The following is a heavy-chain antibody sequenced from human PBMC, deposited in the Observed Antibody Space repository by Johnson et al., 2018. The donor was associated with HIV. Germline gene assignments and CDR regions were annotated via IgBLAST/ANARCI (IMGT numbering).Heavy chain of an antibody. J-gene: IGHJ3*02. Sequence: VQLVESGGGVVQPGRSLRLSCAASGFTFSSYGMHWVRQAPGKGLEWVSGINWNGGSTGYADSVKGRFTISRDNAKNSLYLQMNSLRAEDTALYYCAREMAWEDAFDIWGQGTLLTVSS. D-gene: IGHD5-24*01. CDR1: GFTFSSYG. CDR2: INWNGGST. V-gene: IGHV3-20*04. CDR3: AREMAWEDAFDI.